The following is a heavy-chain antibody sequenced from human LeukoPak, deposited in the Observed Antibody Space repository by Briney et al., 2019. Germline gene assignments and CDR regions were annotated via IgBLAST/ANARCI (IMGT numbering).Heavy chain of an antibody. CDR2: IYYSGST. D-gene: IGHD2-2*01. Sequence: SETLSLTCTVSGGSFTSYFWSWVRQPPGEGLEWIGYIYYSGSTNYTPSLKSRVTISVDTSKTQFSLKLSSVTAADTAVYYCARVVRYCSSTSCSFFDYWGQGTLVTVSS. CDR1: GGSFTSYF. V-gene: IGHV4-59*01. CDR3: ARVVRYCSSTSCSFFDY. J-gene: IGHJ4*02.